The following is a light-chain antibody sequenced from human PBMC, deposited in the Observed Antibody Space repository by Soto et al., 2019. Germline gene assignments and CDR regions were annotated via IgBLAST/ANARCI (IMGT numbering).Light chain of an antibody. V-gene: IGLV2-8*01. CDR3: SSYAGSTVV. CDR2: EVS. Sequence: QSVLTQPPSASGSPGQSVTISCTGTNNDVGNYNYVSWYQQHPGKAPKVIIYEVSKRPSGVPDRFSGSKSGTTASLTVSGLQAEDEADYHCSSYAGSTVVFGGGTKVTVL. J-gene: IGLJ2*01. CDR1: NNDVGNYNY.